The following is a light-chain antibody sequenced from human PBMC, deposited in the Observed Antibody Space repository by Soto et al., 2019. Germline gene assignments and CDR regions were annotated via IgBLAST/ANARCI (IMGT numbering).Light chain of an antibody. Sequence: EIVLTQSPATLSLSPGERATLSCRASQSVSSNLAWYQQKRGQAPRLLIYGASTRATGLPARFSGSGSGTEFTLTISSLQSEDFAVYYCQQYSNWPLITFGQGTRLEIK. J-gene: IGKJ5*01. CDR2: GAS. V-gene: IGKV3-15*01. CDR1: QSVSSN. CDR3: QQYSNWPLIT.